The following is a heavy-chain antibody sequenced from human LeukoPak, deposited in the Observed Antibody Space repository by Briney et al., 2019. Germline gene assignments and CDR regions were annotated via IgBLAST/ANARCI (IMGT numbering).Heavy chain of an antibody. CDR1: GFTFSTYA. V-gene: IGHV3-23*01. CDR3: AKPWGYFDWLPGPDY. D-gene: IGHD3-9*01. Sequence: GGSLRLSCAASGFTFSTYAMSWVRQAPGKGLEWVSGINNGGTTYYADSVKGRFTISRDNSRSTLFLQMNSPRAEDTAIYYCAKPWGYFDWLPGPDYWGQGTLVTVSS. CDR2: INNGGTT. J-gene: IGHJ4*02.